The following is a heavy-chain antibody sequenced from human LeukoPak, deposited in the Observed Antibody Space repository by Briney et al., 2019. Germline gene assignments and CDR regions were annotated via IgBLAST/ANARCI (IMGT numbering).Heavy chain of an antibody. CDR1: GFTFSSYA. V-gene: IGHV3-30-3*01. CDR2: ISYDGSNK. J-gene: IGHJ4*01. D-gene: IGHD3-10*01. Sequence: GGSLRLSCAASGFTFSSYAMHWVRQAPGKGLEWVAVISYDGSNKYYADSVKGRFTISRDNSKNTLYLQMNSLRAEDTAVYYCARDVTMVRGSFDYWGQEPWSPSPQ. CDR3: ARDVTMVRGSFDY.